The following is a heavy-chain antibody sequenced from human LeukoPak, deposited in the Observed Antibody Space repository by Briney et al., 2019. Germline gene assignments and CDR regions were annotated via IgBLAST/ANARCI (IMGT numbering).Heavy chain of an antibody. J-gene: IGHJ3*02. CDR1: GFTFSSHW. V-gene: IGHV3-7*05. CDR2: IKQDGSEK. Sequence: GGSLRLSCAASGFTFSSHWMSWVRQAPGKGLEWVANIKQDGSEKYYVDSVKGRFTISRDNPKNTLYLQMNTLRAEDTALYYCARDTRYAKDAFDIWGQGTMVTVSS. D-gene: IGHD3-16*01. CDR3: ARDTRYAKDAFDI.